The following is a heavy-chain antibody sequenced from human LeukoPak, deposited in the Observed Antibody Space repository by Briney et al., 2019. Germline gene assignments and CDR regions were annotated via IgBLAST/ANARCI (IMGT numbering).Heavy chain of an antibody. CDR3: ARGGDSSGSYFDY. D-gene: IGHD3-22*01. Sequence: RAGGSLRLSCAASGITFDDYGMSWVRQAPGKGLEWVSGINWNGGSTGYADSVKGRFTVSRDNAKNSLYLQMSSLRAEDTALYYCARGGDSSGSYFDYWGQGTLVTVSS. CDR1: GITFDDYG. CDR2: INWNGGST. J-gene: IGHJ4*02. V-gene: IGHV3-20*04.